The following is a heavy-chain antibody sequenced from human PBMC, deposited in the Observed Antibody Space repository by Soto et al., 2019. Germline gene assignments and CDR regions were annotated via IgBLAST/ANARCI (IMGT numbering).Heavy chain of an antibody. J-gene: IGHJ4*02. CDR3: ARRAVAGTRAYYFDY. Sequence: PGGSLRLSCAASGFTFSSYGMRWVRQAPGKGLEWVAVIWYDGSNKYYADSVKGRFTISRDNSKNTLYLQMNSLRAEDTAVYYCARRAVAGTRAYYFDYWGQGTLVTVSS. CDR1: GFTFSSYG. V-gene: IGHV3-33*01. D-gene: IGHD6-19*01. CDR2: IWYDGSNK.